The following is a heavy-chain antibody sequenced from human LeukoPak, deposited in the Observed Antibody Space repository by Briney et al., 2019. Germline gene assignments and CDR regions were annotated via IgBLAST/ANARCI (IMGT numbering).Heavy chain of an antibody. CDR1: GYSISSGYY. Sequence: ESSETLSLACGVSGYSISSGYYWGWIRQPPGKGLEWIGSIYHSGSTYYHPSLRSRVTISIDTSKNQFSLRLSSVTAADTAVYYCARAVAGKPYFFDYWGQGTLVTVSS. CDR2: IYHSGST. D-gene: IGHD2/OR15-2a*01. V-gene: IGHV4-38-2*01. CDR3: ARAVAGKPYFFDY. J-gene: IGHJ4*02.